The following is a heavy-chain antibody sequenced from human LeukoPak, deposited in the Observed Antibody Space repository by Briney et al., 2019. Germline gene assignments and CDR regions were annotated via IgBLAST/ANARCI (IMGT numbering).Heavy chain of an antibody. Sequence: GGSLRLSCAASGITFGSYAMSWVRQAPGKGLEWISVISGSGADTYYADSVKGRFTISRDNSKNTLYLQMDSLRDEDTAIYYCAKDSTVGELVRGFYYYMDVWGKGTTVTVSS. CDR2: ISGSGADT. D-gene: IGHD6-6*01. J-gene: IGHJ6*03. V-gene: IGHV3-23*01. CDR3: AKDSTVGELVRGFYYYMDV. CDR1: GITFGSYA.